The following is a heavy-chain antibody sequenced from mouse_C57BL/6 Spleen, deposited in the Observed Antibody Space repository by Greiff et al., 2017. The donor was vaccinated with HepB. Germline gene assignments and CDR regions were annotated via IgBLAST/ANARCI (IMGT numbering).Heavy chain of an antibody. CDR1: GYSFTDYN. D-gene: IGHD2-3*01. V-gene: IGHV1-39*01. Sequence: EVQLQQSGPELVKPGASVKISCKASGYSFTDYNMNWVKQSNGKSLEWIGVINPNYGTTSSNQKFKGKATLTVDHSSSTAYMQLNSLTSEDSAVYYGAREKRGDGYYFALFAYWGQGTLVTVSA. CDR3: AREKRGDGYYFALFAY. CDR2: INPNYGTT. J-gene: IGHJ3*01.